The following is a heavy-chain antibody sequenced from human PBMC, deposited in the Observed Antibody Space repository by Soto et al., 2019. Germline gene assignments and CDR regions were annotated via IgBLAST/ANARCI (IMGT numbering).Heavy chain of an antibody. CDR3: ARMATFGSLNWFDP. CDR1: GYSFTNND. D-gene: IGHD3-16*01. J-gene: IGHJ5*02. CDR2: MNPGSGDT. V-gene: IGHV1-8*01. Sequence: ASVKVSCKASGYSFTNNDVTWVRRATGQGLEWMGWMNPGSGDTGYAQKFQGRVTMTRDISIATVYMELSSLRSDDTAIYYCARMATFGSLNWFDPRGQGTLVTVSS.